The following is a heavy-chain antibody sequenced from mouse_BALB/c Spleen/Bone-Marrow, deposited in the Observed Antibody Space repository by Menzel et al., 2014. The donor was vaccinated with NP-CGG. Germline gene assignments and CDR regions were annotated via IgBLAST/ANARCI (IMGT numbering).Heavy chain of an antibody. J-gene: IGHJ3*01. CDR3: ARKVDGSYGPLFAY. Sequence: VQLQQSAAELARPGASVKMSCEASGYTFSTYTMHWVKQRPGQGLEWIGYINPSSGYTEYNQKFKDKTTLTADKSSGTAYMQLSSLASEDSAVYYCARKVDGSYGPLFAYWGQGTLVTVSA. CDR1: GYTFSTYT. D-gene: IGHD1-1*02. CDR2: INPSSGYT. V-gene: IGHV1-4*02.